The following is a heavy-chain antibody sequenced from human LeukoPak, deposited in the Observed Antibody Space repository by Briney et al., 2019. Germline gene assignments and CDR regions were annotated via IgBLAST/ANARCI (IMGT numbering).Heavy chain of an antibody. J-gene: IGHJ4*02. CDR2: ISSSSSYI. CDR3: AKDLTTVTTQGDY. CDR1: GFTFSRNS. V-gene: IGHV3-21*01. D-gene: IGHD4-17*01. Sequence: GGSLRLSCAASGFTFSRNSMNWVRQAPGKGLEWVSSISSSSSYIYYADSVKGRFTISRDNSKNTLYLQMNSLRVDDTAVYYCAKDLTTVTTQGDYWGQGTLVTVSS.